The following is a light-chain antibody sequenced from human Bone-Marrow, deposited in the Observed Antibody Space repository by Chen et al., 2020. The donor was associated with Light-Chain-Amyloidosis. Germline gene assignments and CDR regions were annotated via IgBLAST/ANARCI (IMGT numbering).Light chain of an antibody. V-gene: IGLV2-23*01. CDR1: SSDVGSYNL. Sequence: QSALTQPASVSGSPGQSITISCTGTSSDVGSYNLVSWYQQHPGKAPKLMIYDDNKRPSGVSNRFSGSKSCNTASLTISGLQADDEADYYCCSYAGSSTWVFGGGTKLTVL. CDR2: DDN. J-gene: IGLJ3*02. CDR3: CSYAGSSTWV.